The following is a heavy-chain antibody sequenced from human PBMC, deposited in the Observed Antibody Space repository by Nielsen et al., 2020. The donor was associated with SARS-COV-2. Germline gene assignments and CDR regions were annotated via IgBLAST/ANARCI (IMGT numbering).Heavy chain of an antibody. D-gene: IGHD6-6*01. CDR1: GFTFSSYG. CDR2: IWYDGSNK. Sequence: GGSLRLSCAASGFTFSSYGMHWVRQAPGKGLEWVAVIWYDGSNKYYADSVKGRFTISRDNSKNTLYLQMNSLRAEDTAVYYCGGQNSSSSYWGQGTLVTVSS. V-gene: IGHV3-33*01. CDR3: GGQNSSSSY. J-gene: IGHJ4*02.